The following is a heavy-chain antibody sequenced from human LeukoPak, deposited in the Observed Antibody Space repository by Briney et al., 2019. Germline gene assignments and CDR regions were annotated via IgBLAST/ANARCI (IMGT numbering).Heavy chain of an antibody. CDR3: ARAAALLWFVPPSVFDY. Sequence: PSETLSLTCTVSGGSISSGSYYWSWIRQPAGKGLELIGHIYTSGSTNYNPSLKSRVTISVDTSKNQFSLKLSSVTAADTAVYYCARAAALLWFVPPSVFDYWGQGTLVTVSS. D-gene: IGHD3-10*01. J-gene: IGHJ4*02. CDR2: IYTSGST. CDR1: GGSISSGSYY. V-gene: IGHV4-61*09.